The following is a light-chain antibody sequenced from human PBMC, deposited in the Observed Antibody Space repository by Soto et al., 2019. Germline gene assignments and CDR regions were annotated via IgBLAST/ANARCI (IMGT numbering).Light chain of an antibody. CDR1: QTVISNY. CDR3: QHYGSSTRT. J-gene: IGKJ2*01. V-gene: IGKV3-20*01. CDR2: GAS. Sequence: IVLTQSPGILSLSPGERATLSCRASQTVISNYLAWYLQKPGQAPRLLIYGASTRATGISDRFSGSGSGTDFTLTITRLEPEDFAMYYCQHYGSSTRTFGQGTKLEIK.